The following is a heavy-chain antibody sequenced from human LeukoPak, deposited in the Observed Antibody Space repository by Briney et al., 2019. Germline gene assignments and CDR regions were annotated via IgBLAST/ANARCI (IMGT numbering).Heavy chain of an antibody. Sequence: SETLSLTCTVSGGSISSSSYYWGWIRQPPGKGLEWIGRIYTSGSTNYNPSLKSRVTISVDTSKNQFSLKLSSVTAADTAVYYCVRGRDGYKHYFDYWGQGTLVTVSS. CDR3: VRGRDGYKHYFDY. D-gene: IGHD5-24*01. CDR1: GGSISSSSYY. V-gene: IGHV4-39*07. J-gene: IGHJ4*02. CDR2: IYTSGST.